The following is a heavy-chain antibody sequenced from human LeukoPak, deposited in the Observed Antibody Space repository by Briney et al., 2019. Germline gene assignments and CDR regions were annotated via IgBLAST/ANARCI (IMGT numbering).Heavy chain of an antibody. V-gene: IGHV1-46*01. CDR1: GYSFTGYY. D-gene: IGHD1-26*01. CDR3: ARNGIVGATTYDWFDP. Sequence: ASVKVSCKASGYSFTGYYVHWVRQARGQGLEWMGIINPSDGRTTYAQKFQGRVTMTRDMSTSTVYMELSSLRSDDTAVYYCARNGIVGATTYDWFDPWGQGTLVTVSS. CDR2: INPSDGRT. J-gene: IGHJ5*02.